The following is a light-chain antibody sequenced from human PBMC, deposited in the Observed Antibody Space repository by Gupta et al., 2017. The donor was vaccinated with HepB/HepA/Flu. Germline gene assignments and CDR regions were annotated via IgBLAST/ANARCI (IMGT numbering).Light chain of an antibody. J-gene: IGLJ3*02. Sequence: SSELTQDPAVSVALGQTVSITCQGDSLSSCYASWYQQKPGQAPVLVLYGKNNRPHGNQDRFSAYTAGNNASSHTIAAQAEEEADDYCNYRDTRGNHWVFGGGTKMTVL. V-gene: IGLV3-19*01. CDR2: GKN. CDR1: SLSSCY. CDR3: NYRDTRGNHWV.